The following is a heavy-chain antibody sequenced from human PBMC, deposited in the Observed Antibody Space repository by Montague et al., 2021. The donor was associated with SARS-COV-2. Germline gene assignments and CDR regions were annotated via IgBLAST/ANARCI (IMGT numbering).Heavy chain of an antibody. V-gene: IGHV4-34*01. CDR1: GTSFSGYY. Sequence: SETLSLTCAVHGTSFSGYYWNWIRQPPGKGQEWIGEINHDGSTKYSPSLKSRLTISADTSKNQCSLKLTSVAAADTAVYYCARLRDGVVPSPILVVGPSYAYCYLDVWGPGTPVTVSS. CDR2: INHDGST. J-gene: IGHJ6*01. D-gene: IGHD3-22*01. CDR3: ARLRDGVVPSPILVVGPSYAYCYLDV.